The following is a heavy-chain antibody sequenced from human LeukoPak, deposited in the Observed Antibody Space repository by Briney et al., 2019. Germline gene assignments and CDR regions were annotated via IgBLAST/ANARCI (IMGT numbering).Heavy chain of an antibody. CDR2: IYTSGST. J-gene: IGHJ3*02. V-gene: IGHV4-61*02. D-gene: IGHD2-2*01. CDR1: GGSISSGSYY. CDR3: ASYCSSTSCYSAAFDI. Sequence: PSETLSLTCTVSGGSISSGSYYWSWIRQPAGKGLEWIGRIYTSGSTNYNPSLKSRVTISVDTSENQFSLKLSSVTAADTAVYYCASYCSSTSCYSAAFDIWGQGTMVTVSS.